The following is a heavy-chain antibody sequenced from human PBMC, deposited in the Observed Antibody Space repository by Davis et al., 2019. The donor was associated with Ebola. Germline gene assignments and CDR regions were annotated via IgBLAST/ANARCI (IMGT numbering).Heavy chain of an antibody. V-gene: IGHV1-18*01. CDR1: GYTFTSYG. J-gene: IGHJ4*02. CDR3: ARDRAPDYCTGGVCYESPLDY. CDR2: ISAYNGNT. D-gene: IGHD2-8*02. Sequence: ASVKVSCKASGYTFTSYGISWVRQAPGQGLEWMGWISAYNGNTNYAQKLQGRVTMTTDTSTSTAYMELRSLRSDDPAVYYCARDRAPDYCTGGVCYESPLDYWGQGTLVTVSS.